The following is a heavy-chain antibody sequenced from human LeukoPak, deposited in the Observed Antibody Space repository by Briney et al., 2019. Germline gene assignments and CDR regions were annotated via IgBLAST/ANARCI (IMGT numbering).Heavy chain of an antibody. J-gene: IGHJ6*03. Sequence: ASVKVSCKASGGTFSSYAISWVRQAPGQGLEWMGGIIPIFGTANYAQKFQGRVTITADESTSTAYMELSSLRSEDTAVYYCARGRVARGDYYYMDVWGKGTTVTVSS. CDR2: IIPIFGTA. CDR1: GGTFSSYA. CDR3: ARGRVARGDYYYMDV. V-gene: IGHV1-69*13. D-gene: IGHD3-10*01.